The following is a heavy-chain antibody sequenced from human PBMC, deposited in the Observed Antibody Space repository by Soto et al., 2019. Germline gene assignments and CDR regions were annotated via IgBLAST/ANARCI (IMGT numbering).Heavy chain of an antibody. CDR2: IYYSGST. Sequence: QVQLQESGPGLVKPSQTLSLTCTVSGGSISSGGYYWSWIRQHPGKGLEWIGYIYYSGSTYYNPSLTSRVTMSVDTSKNQFSLKLSSVTAEDTAVYYSARDRSGQDLGAFDICGQGTMVTVSS. CDR3: ARDRSGQDLGAFDI. CDR1: GGSISSGGYY. V-gene: IGHV4-31*03. D-gene: IGHD2-15*01. J-gene: IGHJ3*02.